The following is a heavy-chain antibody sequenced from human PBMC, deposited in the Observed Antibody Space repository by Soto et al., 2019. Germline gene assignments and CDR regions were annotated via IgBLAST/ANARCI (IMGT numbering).Heavy chain of an antibody. D-gene: IGHD5-12*01. Sequence: SETLSLTCSVSGGSITSAYWSWIRQPPGKGLEWIAYIDYSGTTHPNPSLKGRVTMSLDTSKNQFSLKLSSVTASDTAVYFCAKHSGYYDFDSWGQGTRVTVSS. CDR3: AKHSGYYDFDS. J-gene: IGHJ4*02. CDR2: IDYSGTT. V-gene: IGHV4-59*03. CDR1: GGSITSAY.